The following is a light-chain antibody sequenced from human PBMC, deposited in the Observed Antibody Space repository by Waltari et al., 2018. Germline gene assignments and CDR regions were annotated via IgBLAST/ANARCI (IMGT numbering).Light chain of an antibody. J-gene: IGKJ2*02. V-gene: IGKV4-1*01. Sequence: DIVLTQSPDSLALSLGERATTGCRSRQSVLSSTNRNNYLAWYQQRPGQPPKLLFYWASTRVSGVPDRFDGSGSGTDFTLTISSLQAEDLAVYYCQQYYTTPCTFGQGTRLEIK. CDR1: QSVLSSTNRNNY. CDR2: WAS. CDR3: QQYYTTPCT.